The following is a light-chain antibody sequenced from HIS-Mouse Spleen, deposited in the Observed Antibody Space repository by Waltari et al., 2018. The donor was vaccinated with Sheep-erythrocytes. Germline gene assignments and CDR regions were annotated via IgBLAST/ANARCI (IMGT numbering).Light chain of an antibody. CDR2: QDS. V-gene: IGLV3-1*01. CDR1: KWGDKY. Sequence: SYELTQPPSVSVSPGQTASITCSGDKWGDKYACWYQQKPGQSPVLVIYQDSKRPSGIPVRFSGSNSGNTATLTISGTQAMDEADYYCQAWDSSTVVFGGGTKLTVL. CDR3: QAWDSSTVV. J-gene: IGLJ2*01.